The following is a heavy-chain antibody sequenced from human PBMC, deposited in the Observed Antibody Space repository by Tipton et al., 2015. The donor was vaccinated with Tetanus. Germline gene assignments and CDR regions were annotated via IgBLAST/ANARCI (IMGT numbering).Heavy chain of an antibody. Sequence: QLVQSGGGLIQPGGSLRLSCAASGFSFGDYGFNWIRQAPGKGPQWLSYINRGSSIIYYTESVKGRFTISRDNAGSSLFLQMNSLREEDTAVYFCARFWPFADAFDLWGQGTVVTVSS. CDR2: INRGSSII. J-gene: IGHJ3*01. V-gene: IGHV3-48*02. D-gene: IGHD3-3*01. CDR1: GFSFGDYG. CDR3: ARFWPFADAFDL.